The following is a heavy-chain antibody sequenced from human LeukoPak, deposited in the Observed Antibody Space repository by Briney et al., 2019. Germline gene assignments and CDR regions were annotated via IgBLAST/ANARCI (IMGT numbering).Heavy chain of an antibody. Sequence: SVKVSCKASGGTFSSYAISWVRQAPGQGLEWMGGIIPIFGTANYAQKFQGRVTITTDESTSTAYMELSSLRSEDTAVYYCASRYFDWSQFDYWGQGTLVTVS. CDR3: ASRYFDWSQFDY. V-gene: IGHV1-69*05. CDR1: GGTFSSYA. J-gene: IGHJ4*02. CDR2: IIPIFGTA. D-gene: IGHD3-9*01.